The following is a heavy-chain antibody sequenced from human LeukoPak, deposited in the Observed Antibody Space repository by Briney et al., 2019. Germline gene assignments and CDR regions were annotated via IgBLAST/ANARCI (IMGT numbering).Heavy chain of an antibody. D-gene: IGHD6-19*01. CDR2: INWNGGST. Sequence: PGGSLRLSCAASGFTFDDYGMSWVRQAPGKGLEWVSGINWNGGSTGYADSVKGRFTISRDNAKNSLYLQMNSLRAEDTALYHCARARVGSSGWYYFDYWGQGTLVTASS. J-gene: IGHJ4*02. CDR3: ARARVGSSGWYYFDY. V-gene: IGHV3-20*01. CDR1: GFTFDDYG.